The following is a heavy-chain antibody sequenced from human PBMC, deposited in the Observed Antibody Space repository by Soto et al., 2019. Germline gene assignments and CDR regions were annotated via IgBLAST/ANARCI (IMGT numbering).Heavy chain of an antibody. J-gene: IGHJ3*02. CDR3: ARWRRRKMVRGSIRRNHYCYRGI. CDR1: GSGLPGYY. D-gene: IGHD3-10*01. V-gene: IGHV1-2*02. CDR2: INPNRGGP. Sequence: GSGLPGYYLHWVRQAPGEGIEWMGWINPNRGGPNFAQEVQGRVTMTRDTSSSPAYRELSRLRSADTAVHICARWRRRKMVRGSIRRNHYCYRGIWG.